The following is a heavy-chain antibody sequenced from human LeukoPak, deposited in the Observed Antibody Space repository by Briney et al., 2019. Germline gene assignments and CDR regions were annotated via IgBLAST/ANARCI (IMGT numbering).Heavy chain of an antibody. CDR3: TRGSGWYFY. CDR2: MSPSGST. J-gene: IGHJ4*02. CDR1: GGSFSDYY. Sequence: SETLSLTCAVYGGSFSDYYWTWIRQTPGKGLEWIGEMSPSGSTNYNPSLKSRVTISVDTSKNQFSLKLSSVTAADTAVYYCTRGSGWYFYWGQGTLVTVSS. V-gene: IGHV4-34*01. D-gene: IGHD6-19*01.